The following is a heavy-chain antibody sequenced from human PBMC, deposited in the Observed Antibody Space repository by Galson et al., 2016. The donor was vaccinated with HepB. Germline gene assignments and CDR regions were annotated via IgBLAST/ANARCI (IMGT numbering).Heavy chain of an antibody. CDR2: ISGSGDST. D-gene: IGHD6-19*01. Sequence: SLRLSCAASGFTFSSYAMTWVRQAPGKGLEWVSRISGSGDSTIYADSVRGRFTISRDHSKNTLYLQMNSLRGEDKAGYYCARGKGLRSGQWLALPPSYYYNGMDVWGQGTTVTVSS. J-gene: IGHJ6*02. V-gene: IGHV3-23*01. CDR3: ARGKGLRSGQWLALPPSYYYNGMDV. CDR1: GFTFSSYA.